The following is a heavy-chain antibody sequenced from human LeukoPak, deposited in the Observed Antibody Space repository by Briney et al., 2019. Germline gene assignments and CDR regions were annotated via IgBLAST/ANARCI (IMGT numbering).Heavy chain of an antibody. D-gene: IGHD5-18*01. V-gene: IGHV1-46*01. CDR3: ARSTYSYDQFDY. J-gene: IGHJ4*02. CDR2: INPSGGST. CDR1: GYTFTSYY. Sequence: GASVKVSCKASGYTFTSYYMHWVRQAPGQGLEWMGIINPSGGSTSYAQKLQGRVTMTRDTSTSTVYMELSSLRSEDTAVYYCARSTYSYDQFDYWGQGTLVTVSS.